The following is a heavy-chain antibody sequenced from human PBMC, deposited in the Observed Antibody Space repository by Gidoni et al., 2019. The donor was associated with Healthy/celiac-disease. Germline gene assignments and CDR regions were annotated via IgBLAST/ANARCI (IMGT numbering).Heavy chain of an antibody. J-gene: IGHJ4*02. D-gene: IGHD5-12*01. CDR3: ARDGYSGYVSYY. CDR2: IIPILGIA. CDR1: EGTFSSYT. V-gene: IGHV1-69*08. Sequence: QVQLVQSGAEVKKPGSSVKVSCKPSEGTFSSYTISWVRQAPGQGLEWMGRIIPILGIANYAQKFQGRVTITADKSTSTAYMELSSLRSEDTAVYYCARDGYSGYVSYYWGQGTLITVSS.